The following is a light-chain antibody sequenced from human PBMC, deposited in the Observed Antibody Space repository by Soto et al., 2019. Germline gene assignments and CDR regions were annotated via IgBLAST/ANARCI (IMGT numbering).Light chain of an antibody. J-gene: IGLJ1*01. V-gene: IGLV2-14*01. Sequence: LAQPASVSGSPGQSITISCTGTSSDVGGYNFVSWYQQHPGRAPKLLIYEVSRRPSGVSNRFSGSKSGDTASLTISGLQAEDEADYYCYSYRGYYTRVFGTGTKV. CDR1: SSDVGGYNF. CDR3: YSYRGYYTRV. CDR2: EVS.